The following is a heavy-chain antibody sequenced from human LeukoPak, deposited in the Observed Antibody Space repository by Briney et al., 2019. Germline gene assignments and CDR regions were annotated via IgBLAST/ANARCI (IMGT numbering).Heavy chain of an antibody. D-gene: IGHD1-26*01. J-gene: IGHJ3*02. V-gene: IGHV3-21*01. CDR2: ISSSSSYI. CDR3: ARGPELSGSYFGAFDI. Sequence: PGGSLRLSCAASGFTFSSYSMNWVRQAPGKGLEWVSSISSSSSYIYYADSVKGRFTISRDNSKNTLYLQLNSLRAEDTAVYYCARGPELSGSYFGAFDIWGQGTMVTVSS. CDR1: GFTFSSYS.